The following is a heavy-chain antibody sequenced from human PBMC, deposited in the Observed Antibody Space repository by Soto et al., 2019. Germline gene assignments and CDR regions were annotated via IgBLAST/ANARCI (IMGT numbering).Heavy chain of an antibody. J-gene: IGHJ6*02. CDR2: ISYDGSNK. CDR3: ARDGIAVAGTSYYGMDV. CDR1: GFTFSSYA. V-gene: IGHV3-30-3*01. D-gene: IGHD6-19*01. Sequence: GGSLRLSCAASGFTFSSYAMHWVRQAPGKGLEWVAVISYDGSNKYYADSVKGRFTISRDNSKNTLYLQMNSLRAEDTAVYYCARDGIAVAGTSYYGMDVWGQGTTVTVSS.